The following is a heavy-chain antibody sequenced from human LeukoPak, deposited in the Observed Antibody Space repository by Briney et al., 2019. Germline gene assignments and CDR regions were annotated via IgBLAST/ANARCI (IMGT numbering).Heavy chain of an antibody. Sequence: SETLSLTCTVSGGSISSYYWSWIRQPPGKGLEWIGYIYYSGSTNYNPSLKSRVTISVDTSKNQFSLKLSSVTAADTAVYYCARGPDYDILADYFDYWGQGTLVTVSS. V-gene: IGHV4-59*01. CDR3: ARGPDYDILADYFDY. J-gene: IGHJ4*02. CDR2: IYYSGST. CDR1: GGSISSYY. D-gene: IGHD3-9*01.